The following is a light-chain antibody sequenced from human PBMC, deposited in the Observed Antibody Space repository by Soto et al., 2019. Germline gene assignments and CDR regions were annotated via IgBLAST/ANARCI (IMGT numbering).Light chain of an antibody. CDR3: QQYGSSPLT. CDR1: QSVGSSY. V-gene: IGKV3-20*01. CDR2: GAS. Sequence: EIVLTQSPGTLSLSPGERATLSCRASQSVGSSYLAWYQQKPGQAPRLLIYGASSRATGIPDRFSGSGSGTDFTLTISRLEPEDSALYYCQQYGSSPLTFGGGTKVEIK. J-gene: IGKJ4*01.